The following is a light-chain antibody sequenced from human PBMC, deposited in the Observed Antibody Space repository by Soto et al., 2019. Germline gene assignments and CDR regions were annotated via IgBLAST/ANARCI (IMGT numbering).Light chain of an antibody. CDR2: DAS. CDR1: QSVSSY. V-gene: IGKV3-11*01. CDR3: QQRSTWLT. Sequence: EIVLTQSPATLSLSPGERATLSCRASQSVSSYLAWYQQKPGQAPRLLIYDASNRATGIPVRFSGSGSGTDFTLTISSLEPEYFAVYYCQQRSTWLTFGGGTKVEIK. J-gene: IGKJ4*01.